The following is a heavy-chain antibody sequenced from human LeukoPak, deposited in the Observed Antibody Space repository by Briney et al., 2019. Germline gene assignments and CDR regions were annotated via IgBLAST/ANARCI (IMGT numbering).Heavy chain of an antibody. D-gene: IGHD4-11*01. V-gene: IGHV4-59*01. Sequence: PSETLSLTCTVSGGSINNYYWSWVRQPPGKGLEWIGSIFYSGRTNYNPSLKSRVIISVDTSRTQFSLKMSYVTAVDTAVYYCAREDYSGGNNWFDFWGQGTLVTVSS. J-gene: IGHJ5*01. CDR3: AREDYSGGNNWFDF. CDR2: IFYSGRT. CDR1: GGSINNYY.